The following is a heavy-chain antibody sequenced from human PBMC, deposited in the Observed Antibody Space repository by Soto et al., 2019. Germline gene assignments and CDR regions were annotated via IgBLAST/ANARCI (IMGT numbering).Heavy chain of an antibody. Sequence: ASVKVSCKASGYTFTSYGISWVRQAPGQGLEWMGWISAYNGNTNYAQKFQGWVTMTRDTSISTAYMELSRLRSDDTAVYYCAREKVVVAATHYYGMDVWGQGTTVTVSS. CDR1: GYTFTSYG. D-gene: IGHD2-15*01. CDR2: ISAYNGNT. J-gene: IGHJ6*02. V-gene: IGHV1-18*01. CDR3: AREKVVVAATHYYGMDV.